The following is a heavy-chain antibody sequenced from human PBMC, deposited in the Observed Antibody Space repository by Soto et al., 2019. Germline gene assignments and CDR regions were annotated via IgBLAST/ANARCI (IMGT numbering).Heavy chain of an antibody. V-gene: IGHV1-69*13. D-gene: IGHD5-12*01. CDR1: GGTFSSYA. Sequence: ASVKVSCKASGGTFSSYAISWVRRAPGQGLEWMGGIIPIFGTANYAQKFQGRVTITADESTSTAYMELSSLRSEDTAVYYFARFGYSGYDRYYYYGMDVWGQGTTVTVSS. CDR2: IIPIFGTA. CDR3: ARFGYSGYDRYYYYGMDV. J-gene: IGHJ6*02.